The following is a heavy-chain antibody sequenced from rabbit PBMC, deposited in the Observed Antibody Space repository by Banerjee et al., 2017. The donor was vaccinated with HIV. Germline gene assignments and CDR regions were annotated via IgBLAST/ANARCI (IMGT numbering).Heavy chain of an antibody. CDR1: GSDISSNA. J-gene: IGHJ6*01. V-gene: IGHV1S47*01. CDR2: IYGSNGDK. D-gene: IGHD4-1*01. Sequence: QEQLEESGGDLVKPEGSLTLTCKASGSDISSNAMCWVRQAPGKGLELIACIYGSNGDKWYASWVNGRFTISRSTSLNTVDLKMTSLTVADTATYFCATITDNSGMALWGPGTLVTVS. CDR3: ATITDNSGMAL.